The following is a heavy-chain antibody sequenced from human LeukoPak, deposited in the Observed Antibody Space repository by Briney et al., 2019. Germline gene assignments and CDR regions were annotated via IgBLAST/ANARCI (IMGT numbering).Heavy chain of an antibody. CDR1: GGSISSGGYY. Sequence: SETLSLTCTVSGGSISSGGYYWRWLRQPPGKGLEWIGYIHYSGRTYYNPPLKGRVTISVDTSKNQFSLKLSSVTAADTAVYYCAAFWSGYSRVYYFDYWGQGTLVAVSS. CDR2: IHYSGRT. CDR3: AAFWSGYSRVYYFDY. J-gene: IGHJ4*02. D-gene: IGHD3-3*01. V-gene: IGHV4-31*03.